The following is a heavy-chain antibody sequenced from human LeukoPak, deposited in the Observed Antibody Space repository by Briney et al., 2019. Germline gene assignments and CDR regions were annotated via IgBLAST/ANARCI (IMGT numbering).Heavy chain of an antibody. CDR1: GFTFSSYA. D-gene: IGHD3-10*01. CDR3: ASNPGRGDWFDP. Sequence: GGSLRLSCAASGFTFSSYAMSWVRQAPGKGLEWVSAISGSGGSTYYADSVKGRFTISRDNSKNTLYLQMNSLRAEDTAVYYCASNPGRGDWFDPWGQGTLVTVSS. CDR2: ISGSGGST. J-gene: IGHJ5*02. V-gene: IGHV3-23*01.